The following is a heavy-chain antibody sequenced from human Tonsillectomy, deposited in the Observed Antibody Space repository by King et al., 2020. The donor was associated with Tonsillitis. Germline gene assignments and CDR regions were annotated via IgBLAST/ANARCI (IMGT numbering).Heavy chain of an antibody. CDR1: GFPFNNYA. V-gene: IGHV3-23*04. CDR3: AKELGDEVGDGFDI. D-gene: IGHD1-26*01. Sequence: VQLVESGGGLVQPGGSLRLSCAASGFPFNNYAMSWVRQPPGKGLEWVPAISGSGGSTFYADSVKGRFTISRDNSKNTQYLQMNSLRVEDTAVYYCAKELGDEVGDGFDIWGQGTMVTVSS. CDR2: ISGSGGST. J-gene: IGHJ3*02.